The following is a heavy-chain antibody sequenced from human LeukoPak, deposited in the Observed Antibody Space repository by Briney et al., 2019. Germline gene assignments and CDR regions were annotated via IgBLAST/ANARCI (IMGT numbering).Heavy chain of an antibody. CDR1: GGTFSSYA. D-gene: IGHD6-13*01. V-gene: IGHV1-18*01. Sequence: ASVKVSCKASGGTFSSYAISWVRQAPGQGLEWMGWISAYNGNTNYAQKPQGRVTMTTDTSTSTAYMELRSLRSDDTAVYYCARDGSSWEPYYFDYWGQGTLVTVSS. CDR3: ARDGSSWEPYYFDY. CDR2: ISAYNGNT. J-gene: IGHJ4*02.